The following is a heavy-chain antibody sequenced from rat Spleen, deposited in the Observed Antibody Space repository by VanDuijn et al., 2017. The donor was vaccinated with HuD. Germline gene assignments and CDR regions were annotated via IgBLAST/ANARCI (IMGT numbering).Heavy chain of an antibody. J-gene: IGHJ3*01. CDR1: GFTFSDYY. Sequence: EVQLMESGGGLVQPGRSLKLSCAASGFTFSDYYMAWVRQAPGKGLEWVATILYDGSSTYYRDSVKGRCTISRDNAKSTLYLQMDSLRSEDTATYYCATGPRILRLDWFAYWGQGTLVTVSS. CDR2: ILYDGSST. D-gene: IGHD1-6*01. V-gene: IGHV5S10*01. CDR3: ATGPRILRLDWFAY.